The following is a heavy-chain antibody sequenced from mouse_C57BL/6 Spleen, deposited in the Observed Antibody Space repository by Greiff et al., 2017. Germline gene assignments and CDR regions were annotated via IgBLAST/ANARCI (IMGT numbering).Heavy chain of an antibody. CDR1: GYTFTSYW. CDR2: IHPNSGST. Sequence: VQLQQPGAELVKPGASVKLSCKASGYTFTSYWMHWVKQRPGQGLEWIGMIHPNSGSTNYNEKFKSKATLTVDKSSSTAYMKLSSLTSEDSAAYYCARDAGDCEYDAGNYWGQGTTLTVSS. V-gene: IGHV1-64*01. J-gene: IGHJ2*01. CDR3: ARDAGDCEYDAGNY. D-gene: IGHD2-4*01.